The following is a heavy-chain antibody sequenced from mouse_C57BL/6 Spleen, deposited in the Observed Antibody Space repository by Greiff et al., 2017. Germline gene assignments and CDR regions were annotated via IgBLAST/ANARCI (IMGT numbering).Heavy chain of an antibody. D-gene: IGHD3-3*01. CDR2: ISSGGSYT. CDR1: GFTFSSYG. CDR3: ARKGDYYCDY. Sequence: EVKLVESGGDLVKPGGSLTLSCAASGFTFSSYGMSWVRQTPDKRLEWVATISSGGSYTYYPDSVKGRFTISRANAKNTMSLQMSSLKAEDTAMYYCARKGDYYCDYWGQGTTLTVSA. J-gene: IGHJ2*01. V-gene: IGHV5-6*01.